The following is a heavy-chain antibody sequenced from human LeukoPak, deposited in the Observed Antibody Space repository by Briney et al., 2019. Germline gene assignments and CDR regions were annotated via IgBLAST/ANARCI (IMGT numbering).Heavy chain of an antibody. CDR2: LSGSGITT. J-gene: IGHJ4*01. V-gene: IGHV3-23*01. D-gene: IGHD6-19*01. CDR3: AKGIYSSGWSYFDY. Sequence: GGSLRLSCAASGFTFSNSAMSWVRRAPGKGLEWVSTLSGSGITTYYADSVKGRFTISRDNSKNTLYLQMNSLRAEDTAVYYCAKGIYSSGWSYFDYWGHGTLVTVSS. CDR1: GFTFSNSA.